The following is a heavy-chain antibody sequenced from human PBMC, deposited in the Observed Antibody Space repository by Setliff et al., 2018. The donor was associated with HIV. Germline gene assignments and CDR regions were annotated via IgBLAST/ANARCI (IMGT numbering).Heavy chain of an antibody. Sequence: GSGPTLVNPTQTLTLTRTFSGFSLSTSGMCVSWIRQPPGKALEWLARIDWDDDKYYSTSLKTRLTISKDTSKNQVVLTMTNMDPVDTATYYCARIHSSADYYYMDVWGKGTTVTVSS. J-gene: IGHJ6*03. D-gene: IGHD6-19*01. V-gene: IGHV2-70*11. CDR1: GFSLSTSGMC. CDR3: ARIHSSADYYYMDV. CDR2: IDWDDDK.